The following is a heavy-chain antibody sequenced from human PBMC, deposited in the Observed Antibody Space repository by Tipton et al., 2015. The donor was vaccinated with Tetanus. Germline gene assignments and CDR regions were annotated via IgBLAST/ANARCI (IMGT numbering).Heavy chain of an antibody. CDR1: GYTFTGYY. CDR2: IDPNSGCT. D-gene: IGHD3-22*01. Sequence: QLVQSGAEVKKPGASVKVSCKASGYTFTGYYIYWVRQAPGQGLEWMGWIDPNSGCTVYAQKFQCRVTMTRDTSISTAYMELRSLGSDDTAVCYCAGDRGDYIYYGMDVWGPGTRVTVS. CDR3: AGDRGDYIYYGMDV. J-gene: IGHJ6*02. V-gene: IGHV1-2*02.